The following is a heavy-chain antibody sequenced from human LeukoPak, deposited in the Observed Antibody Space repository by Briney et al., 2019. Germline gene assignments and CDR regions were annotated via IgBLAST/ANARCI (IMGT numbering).Heavy chain of an antibody. CDR1: GGHFRGYY. CDR2: INHSGST. J-gene: IGHJ4*02. Sequence: SETLSLTCAVYGGHFRGYYWSWIRQPPGKGLEWIGEINHSGSTNYNPSLKSRVTISVDTSKNQFSLKLSSVTAADTAVYYCARGLEGATTGVGYWGQGTLVTVSS. CDR3: ARGLEGATTGVGY. V-gene: IGHV4-34*01. D-gene: IGHD1-26*01.